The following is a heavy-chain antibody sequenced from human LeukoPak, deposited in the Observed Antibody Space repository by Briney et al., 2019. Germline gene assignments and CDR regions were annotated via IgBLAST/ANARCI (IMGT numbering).Heavy chain of an antibody. CDR2: ISGRGGST. V-gene: IGHV3-23*01. Sequence: GGSLRLSCAASGFTFRSYAMSWVRQAPGKGLEWVSVISGRGGSTHYADSVKGRFTISRDNTKNTLYLQMNSLRAEDTAVYYCAKAHSSSWYYFGDWGQGALVIVSS. J-gene: IGHJ4*02. D-gene: IGHD6-13*01. CDR3: AKAHSSSWYYFGD. CDR1: GFTFRSYA.